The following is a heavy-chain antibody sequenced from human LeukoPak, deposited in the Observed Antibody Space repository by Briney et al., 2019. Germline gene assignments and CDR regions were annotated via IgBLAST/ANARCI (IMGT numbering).Heavy chain of an antibody. D-gene: IGHD6-19*01. V-gene: IGHV3-23*01. CDR2: ISGSGGST. CDR1: GFTFSSYA. Sequence: GGSLRLSCAASGFTFSSYAMSWVRQAPGKVLEWVSAISGSGGSTYYADSVKGRFTISRDNSKNTLYLQMNSLRAEDTAVYYCAKVFYSSGWYGPKYDYWGQGTLVTVSS. CDR3: AKVFYSSGWYGPKYDY. J-gene: IGHJ4*02.